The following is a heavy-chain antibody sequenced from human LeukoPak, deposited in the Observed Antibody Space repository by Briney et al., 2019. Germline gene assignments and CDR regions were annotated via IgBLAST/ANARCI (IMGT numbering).Heavy chain of an antibody. J-gene: IGHJ3*02. D-gene: IGHD3-22*01. CDR3: TRDDRRGYYHDAFDI. CDR2: ISSSGSTI. V-gene: IGHV3-11*01. Sequence: GGSLRLSCAASGFTFSDYYMSWIRQAPGKGLEWVSYISSSGSTIYYADSVKGRFTISRDNAKNSLYLQMNSLRAEDTAVYYCTRDDRRGYYHDAFDIWGQGTMVTVSS. CDR1: GFTFSDYY.